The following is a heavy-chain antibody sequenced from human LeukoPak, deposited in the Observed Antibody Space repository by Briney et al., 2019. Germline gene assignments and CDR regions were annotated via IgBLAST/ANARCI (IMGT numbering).Heavy chain of an antibody. V-gene: IGHV3-30*18. CDR1: GFTFSSYG. D-gene: IGHD3-10*01. CDR2: ISYDGSKK. CDR3: AKPLSAYGLKYYFDY. Sequence: TGGSLRLSCAASGFTFSSYGMHWARQAPGKGLEWVAVISYDGSKKYYVDSVKGRFTISRDNSKNTLYLQMNSLRGEDTAVYYCAKPLSAYGLKYYFDYWGQGTLVTVSS. J-gene: IGHJ4*02.